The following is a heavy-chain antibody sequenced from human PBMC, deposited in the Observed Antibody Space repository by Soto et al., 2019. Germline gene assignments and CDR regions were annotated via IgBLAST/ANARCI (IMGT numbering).Heavy chain of an antibody. Sequence: PSETLSLTCTVSGGSVSNDNFYWSWIRQPPGKGLEWIGYVHSSGITNYNPSLKRRVTISVDTSRNQFSLRLSSVTAADTAVYYCARGINMGQMQSHFDHWGQGTLVTVYS. J-gene: IGHJ5*02. CDR1: GGSVSNDNFY. V-gene: IGHV4-61*01. CDR3: ARGINMGQMQSHFDH. CDR2: VHSSGIT. D-gene: IGHD2-21*01.